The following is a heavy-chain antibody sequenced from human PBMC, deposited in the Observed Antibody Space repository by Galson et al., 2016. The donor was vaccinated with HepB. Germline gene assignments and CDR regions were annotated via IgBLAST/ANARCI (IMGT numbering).Heavy chain of an antibody. CDR2: SYYIGST. D-gene: IGHD6-19*01. Sequence: SETLSLTCSVSDGSISSIIYYWGWIRQTPGKGLEWIGSSYYIGSTYHSPSLKSRLTISVDTSKNQFSLRLNSVTAADTAVYYCASSLYRSGWHWNFDYWGQGTLVTVSS. J-gene: IGHJ4*02. V-gene: IGHV4-39*01. CDR1: DGSISSIIYY. CDR3: ASSLYRSGWHWNFDY.